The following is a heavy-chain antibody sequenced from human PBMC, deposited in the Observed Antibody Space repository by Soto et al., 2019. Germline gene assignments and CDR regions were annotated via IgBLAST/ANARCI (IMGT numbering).Heavy chain of an antibody. CDR2: ISAYNGNT. V-gene: IGHV1-18*01. Sequence: ASVKVSCKASGYTFTSYGITWVRQAPGQGLEWMGWISAYNGNTNYAQKLQGRVTMTTDTSTTTAYMELRSLRSDDTAVYYCARTDSRPQDFDYWGQGTLVTVSS. D-gene: IGHD6-13*01. CDR1: GYTFTSYG. J-gene: IGHJ4*02. CDR3: ARTDSRPQDFDY.